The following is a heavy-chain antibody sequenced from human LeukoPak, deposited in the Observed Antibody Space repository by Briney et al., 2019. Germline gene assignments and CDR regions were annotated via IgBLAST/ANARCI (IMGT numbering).Heavy chain of an antibody. CDR2: ITGGSAYI. V-gene: IGHV3-21*01. J-gene: IGHJ4*02. D-gene: IGHD2-2*01. CDR1: GFTFSTYA. Sequence: GGSLRLSCAASGFTFSTYARNWGRQAPGEMLKLVSCITGGSAYIYYEDSVKGRFTLSRDNAKHSLYLQMNSLRDEDTAVYYRARYGVSSSTSYIAFWGQGTLVTVYS. CDR3: ARYGVSSSTSYIAF.